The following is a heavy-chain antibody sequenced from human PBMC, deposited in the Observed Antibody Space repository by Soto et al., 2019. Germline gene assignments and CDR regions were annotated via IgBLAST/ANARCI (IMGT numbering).Heavy chain of an antibody. V-gene: IGHV3-7*01. CDR1: GFTFSSYW. CDR2: IKQDGSEK. CDR3: ARALYYYDSSGYFDY. J-gene: IGHJ4*02. Sequence: GGSLRLSCAASGFTFSSYWMSWVRQAPGKGLEWVVNIKQDGSEKYYVDSVKGRFTISRDNAKNSLYLQMNSLRAEDTAVYYCARALYYYDSSGYFDYWGQGTLVTVSS. D-gene: IGHD3-22*01.